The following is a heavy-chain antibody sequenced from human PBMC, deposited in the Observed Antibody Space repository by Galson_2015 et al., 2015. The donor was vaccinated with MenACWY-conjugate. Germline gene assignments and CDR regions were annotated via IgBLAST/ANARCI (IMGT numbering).Heavy chain of an antibody. V-gene: IGHV4-38-2*02. Sequence: ETLSLTCTVSGYSISSGSFWAWIRQTPGKGLEWLGTTHHSGSTYYNPSLETRVTISFDTSKNQVSLRLKSVTAADSAVYYCARRVRRLTKPFDSWGQGLLVTVSS. D-gene: IGHD3-10*01. J-gene: IGHJ4*02. CDR3: ARRVRRLTKPFDS. CDR1: GYSISSGSF. CDR2: THHSGST.